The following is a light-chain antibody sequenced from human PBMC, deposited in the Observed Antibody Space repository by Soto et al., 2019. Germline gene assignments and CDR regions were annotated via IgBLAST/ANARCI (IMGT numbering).Light chain of an antibody. Sequence: EIVMTQSPATLSVSPGERATLSCRASQSVTNSFFAWYQQKPGQAPRLLIYDASKRATGIPARFSGSGSGTNFTLTISSLEPEDFAVYYCQQRRSWQVTFGQGTRLEIK. CDR2: DAS. CDR1: QSVTNSF. V-gene: IGKV3D-20*02. J-gene: IGKJ5*01. CDR3: QQRRSWQVT.